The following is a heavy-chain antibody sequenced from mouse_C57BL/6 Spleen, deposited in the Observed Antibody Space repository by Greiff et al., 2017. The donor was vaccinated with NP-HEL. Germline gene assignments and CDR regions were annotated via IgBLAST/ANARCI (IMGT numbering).Heavy chain of an antibody. Sequence: VQVVESGAELARPGASVKMSCKASGYTFTSYTMHWVKQRPGQGLEWIGYINPSSGYTKYNQKFKDKATLTADKSSSTAYMQLSSLTSEDSAVYYCARDYGTPFAYWGQGTLVTVSA. CDR2: INPSSGYT. V-gene: IGHV1-4*01. CDR1: GYTFTSYT. D-gene: IGHD1-1*01. CDR3: ARDYGTPFAY. J-gene: IGHJ3*01.